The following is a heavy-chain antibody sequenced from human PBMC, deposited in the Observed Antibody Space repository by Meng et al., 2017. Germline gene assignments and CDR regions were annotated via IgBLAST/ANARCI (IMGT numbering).Heavy chain of an antibody. CDR3: ARAFRYCYDSSGYCSGRPLDY. V-gene: IGHV1-69*13. CDR2: IISIFGTA. J-gene: IGHJ4*02. Sequence: SVKVSCKASGGTFSSYAISWVRQAPGQGLEWMGGIISIFGTANYAQKFQGRVTITADESTSTAYKELSSLKSQNTGVYYCARAFRYCYDSSGYCSGRPLDYWGQGTLVTVSS. D-gene: IGHD3-22*01. CDR1: GGTFSSYA.